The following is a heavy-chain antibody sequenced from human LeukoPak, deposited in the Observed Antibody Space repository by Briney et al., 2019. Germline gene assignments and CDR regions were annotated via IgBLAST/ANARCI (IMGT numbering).Heavy chain of an antibody. Sequence: ASVKVSCKASGYTFTGYYMHWVRQAPGQGLEWMGWINPNSGGTNYAQKFQGRVTMTRDTSISTAYMELSRLRSDDTAVYYCARAEDIVVVPAALGFDYWGQGTLVTVSS. J-gene: IGHJ4*02. CDR1: GYTFTGYY. CDR3: ARAEDIVVVPAALGFDY. CDR2: INPNSGGT. V-gene: IGHV1-2*02. D-gene: IGHD2-2*01.